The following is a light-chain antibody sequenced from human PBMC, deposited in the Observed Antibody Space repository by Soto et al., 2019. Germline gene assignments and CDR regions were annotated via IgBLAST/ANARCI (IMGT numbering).Light chain of an antibody. CDR2: DTS. CDR3: LLSYGGAYV. Sequence: QAVVTQEPSLTVSPGGTVTLTCGSSTGAVTSGHYPYWFQQKPGQAPRTLIYDTSDKHSWTPARFSGSLLGGKAALTLSGAQPEDEAEYYFLLSYGGAYVFGTGTKVTVL. J-gene: IGLJ1*01. V-gene: IGLV7-46*01. CDR1: TGAVTSGHY.